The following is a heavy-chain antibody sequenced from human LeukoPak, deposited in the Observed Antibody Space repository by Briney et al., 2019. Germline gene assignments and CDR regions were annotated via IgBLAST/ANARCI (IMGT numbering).Heavy chain of an antibody. Sequence: PSETLSLTCTVSGGSITSSNYYWGWIRQPPGKGLEWIGSFYYSGSTNYNPSLKSRVTISVDTSKNQFSLKLSSVAAADTAVYYCVYYYGSGSVEYWGQGTLVTVSS. CDR1: GGSITSSNYY. D-gene: IGHD3-10*01. V-gene: IGHV4-39*01. CDR3: VYYYGSGSVEY. CDR2: FYYSGST. J-gene: IGHJ4*02.